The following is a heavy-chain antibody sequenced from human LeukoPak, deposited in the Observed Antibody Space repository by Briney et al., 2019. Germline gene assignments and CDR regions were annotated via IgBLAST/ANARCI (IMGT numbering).Heavy chain of an antibody. CDR1: GGSFSGYY. D-gene: IGHD1-26*01. J-gene: IGHJ4*02. CDR2: INHSGST. CDR3: AGGSYTHYFDY. Sequence: SETLSLTCAVYGGSFSGYYWSWIRQPPGKGLEWIGEINHSGSTNYNPSLKSRVTISVDTSKNQFSLKLSSVTAADTAVYYCAGGSYTHYFDYWGQGTLVTVSS. V-gene: IGHV4-34*01.